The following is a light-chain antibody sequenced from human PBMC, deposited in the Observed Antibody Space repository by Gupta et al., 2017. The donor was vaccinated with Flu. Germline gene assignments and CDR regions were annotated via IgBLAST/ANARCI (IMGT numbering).Light chain of an antibody. CDR3: QQQNSSSIS. V-gene: IGKV1-5*03. Sequence: DVQMTQSASTLSASVGDRVTITCWASHSIRIWLAWYQQKPGKAPKLLISKASTLESGVPSRFSGSGSGTEFTLTISRRQPEDFAIYYCQQQNSSSISFGQGTQMDIK. CDR2: KAS. CDR1: HSIRIW. J-gene: IGKJ5*01.